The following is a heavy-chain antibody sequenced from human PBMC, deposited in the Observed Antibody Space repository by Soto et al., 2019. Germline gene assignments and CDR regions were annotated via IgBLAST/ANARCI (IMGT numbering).Heavy chain of an antibody. J-gene: IGHJ3*01. Sequence: ASVKVSCKASGYIFSDYYMHWVRQAPGQGLECMGWINPNSGDTIYAQKFQGRVTVTGDPSISTAYMELSRLTSDDTAVYYCVRGRAVAGINDEAFDVWGQGTMVTVSS. D-gene: IGHD6-19*01. CDR2: INPNSGDT. V-gene: IGHV1-2*02. CDR1: GYIFSDYY. CDR3: VRGRAVAGINDEAFDV.